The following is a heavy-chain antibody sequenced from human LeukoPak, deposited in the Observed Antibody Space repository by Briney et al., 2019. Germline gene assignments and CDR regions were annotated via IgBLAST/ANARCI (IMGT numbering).Heavy chain of an antibody. CDR2: ISSSGITI. Sequence: PGGSLRLSCAASGFTFSNYEMNWVRQAPGKGLEWVSYISSSGITIRYADSVKDRFTISRDNAKSSLYLQMNSLRAEDTAVYYCATMRGNYASFFDYWGQGTLVTASS. CDR1: GFTFSNYE. V-gene: IGHV3-48*03. J-gene: IGHJ4*02. CDR3: ATMRGNYASFFDY. D-gene: IGHD1-26*01.